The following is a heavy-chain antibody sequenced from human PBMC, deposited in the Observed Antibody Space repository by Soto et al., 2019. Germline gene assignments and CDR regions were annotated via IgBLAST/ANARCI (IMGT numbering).Heavy chain of an antibody. J-gene: IGHJ5*02. CDR1: GYTFTSYG. CDR2: ISAYNGNT. V-gene: IGHV1-18*01. D-gene: IGHD3-3*01. CDR3: ARDPSITSFGVVTSGPDWFDP. Sequence: GASVKVSCKASGYTFTSYGISWVRQAPGQGLEWMGWISAYNGNTNYAQKLQGRVTMTTDTSTSTAYMELRSLRSDDTAVYYCARDPSITSFGVVTSGPDWFDPRGQGTLVTVSS.